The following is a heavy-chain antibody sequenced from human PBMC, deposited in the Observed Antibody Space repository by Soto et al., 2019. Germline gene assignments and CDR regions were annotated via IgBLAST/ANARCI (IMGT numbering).Heavy chain of an antibody. CDR1: GGSIISNYW. V-gene: IGHV4-38-2*01. Sequence: PSETLSLTCAVSGGSIISNYWWAWIRQSPGEGLVWIGSIYHSGTTYYNPSLESRVIISVDTSESRFALRLTSVTAADSAVYYCASYRGALYFESWGPGILVTVSS. D-gene: IGHD3-16*01. CDR3: ASYRGALYFES. CDR2: IYHSGTT. J-gene: IGHJ4*02.